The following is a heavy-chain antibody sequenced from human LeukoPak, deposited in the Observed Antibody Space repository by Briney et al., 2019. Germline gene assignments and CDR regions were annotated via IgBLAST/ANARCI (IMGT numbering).Heavy chain of an antibody. J-gene: IGHJ5*02. CDR3: ARDSRRMVAATSGSRWFDP. CDR1: GYTFTGYY. CDR2: INPNSGGT. D-gene: IGHD2-15*01. Sequence: ASVKVSCKASGYTFTGYYTHWVRQAPGQGLEWMGWINPNSGGTNYAQKFQGRVTMTRDTSISTAYMELSRLRSDDTAVYYCARDSRRMVAATSGSRWFDPWGQGTLVTVSS. V-gene: IGHV1-2*02.